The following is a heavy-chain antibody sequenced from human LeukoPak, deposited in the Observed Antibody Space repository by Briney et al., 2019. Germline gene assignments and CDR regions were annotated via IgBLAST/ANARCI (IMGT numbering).Heavy chain of an antibody. CDR2: ISSSGSTI. CDR1: GFTFSDYY. CDR3: AKHGSYYSTDAFDI. V-gene: IGHV3-11*04. D-gene: IGHD2-21*01. J-gene: IGHJ3*02. Sequence: PGGSLRLSCAASGFTFSDYYMSWIRQAPGKGLEWVSYISSSGSTIYYADSVKGRFTISRDNAKNSLYLQMNSLRAEDTAVYYCAKHGSYYSTDAFDIWGQGTMVTVSS.